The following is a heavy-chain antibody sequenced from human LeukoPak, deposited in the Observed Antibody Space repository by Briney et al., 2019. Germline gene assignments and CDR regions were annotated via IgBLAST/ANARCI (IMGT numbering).Heavy chain of an antibody. V-gene: IGHV1-24*01. CDR1: GYTLTELS. CDR3: ATTPRYCSSTSCYTTYYYYYYMDV. J-gene: IGHJ6*03. D-gene: IGHD2-2*02. Sequence: ASVKVSCKVSGYTLTELSMHWVRQAPGKGLEWVGGFDPEDGETIYAQKFQGRVTMTEDTSTDTAYMELSSLRSEDTAVYYCATTPRYCSSTSCYTTYYYYYYMDVWGKGTTVTVSS. CDR2: FDPEDGET.